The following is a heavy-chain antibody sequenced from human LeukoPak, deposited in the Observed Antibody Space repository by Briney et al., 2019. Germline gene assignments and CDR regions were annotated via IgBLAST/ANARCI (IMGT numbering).Heavy chain of an antibody. Sequence: SETLSLTCTVSGYSISSGYYWGWIRQPPGKGLEWIGSIYHSGSTNYNPSLKSRVTISVDTSKNQFSLKLSSVTAADTAVYYCARVGRQGMATRFSYFDYWGQGTLVTVSS. V-gene: IGHV4-38-2*02. CDR1: GYSISSGYY. J-gene: IGHJ4*02. D-gene: IGHD5-24*01. CDR3: ARVGRQGMATRFSYFDY. CDR2: IYHSGST.